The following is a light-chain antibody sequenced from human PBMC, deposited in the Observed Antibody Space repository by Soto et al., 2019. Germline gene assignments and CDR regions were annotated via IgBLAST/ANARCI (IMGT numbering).Light chain of an antibody. CDR3: QKYTSVPP. V-gene: IGKV1-27*01. J-gene: IGKJ4*01. CDR1: QGISNY. Sequence: DIQMTQSPSSLSASVGDRVTITCRASQGISNYLAWYQQIPGKVPKLLISAASTLQSGVPSRFSGSGSGTDFTRTISSLQPEDVATYYCQKYTSVPPFGGGTKVEI. CDR2: AAS.